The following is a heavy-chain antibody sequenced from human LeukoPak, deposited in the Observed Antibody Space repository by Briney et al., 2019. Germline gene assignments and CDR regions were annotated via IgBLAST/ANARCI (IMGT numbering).Heavy chain of an antibody. CDR3: TRGSRYSDYDSVY. CDR2: INPNSGGT. V-gene: IGHV1-2*06. J-gene: IGHJ4*02. D-gene: IGHD5-12*01. CDR1: GYTFTGYY. Sequence: ASVKVSCKASGYTFTGYYMHWVRQAPGQGLEWMGRINPNSGGTNYAQKFQGRVTMTRDTSISTAYMELSRLRSDDTAVYYCTRGSRYSDYDSVYWGQGTLVTVSS.